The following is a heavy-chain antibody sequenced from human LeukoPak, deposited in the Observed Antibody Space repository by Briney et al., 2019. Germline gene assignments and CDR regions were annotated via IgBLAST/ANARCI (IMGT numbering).Heavy chain of an antibody. CDR2: ITSSGATT. D-gene: IGHD5-24*01. V-gene: IGHV3-23*01. CDR1: GFTISTYA. Sequence: GGSLRLSCAASGFTISTYAMTWVRQAPGKGLEWVSSITSSGATTYYADSVKGRFTISRGISKNTLYLQMNSLTAEDSAVYYCAKEFIAGDGHVDCDSWGQGTLATVPS. CDR3: AKEFIAGDGHVDCDS. J-gene: IGHJ4*02.